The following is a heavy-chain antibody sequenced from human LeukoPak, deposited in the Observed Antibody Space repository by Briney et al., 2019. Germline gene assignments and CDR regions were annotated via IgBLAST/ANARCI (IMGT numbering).Heavy chain of an antibody. CDR2: IYYSGST. D-gene: IGHD3-22*01. CDR3: ARVGNYDSSGYLEAFDI. CDR1: GGSISSYY. J-gene: IGHJ3*02. Sequence: PSESLSLTCTVSGGSISSYYWSWNRQPPGKGLEWIGYIYYSGSTNYNPSLKSRVTISVDTSKNQFSLKLSSVTAADTAVYYCARVGNYDSSGYLEAFDIWGQGPMVAVSS. V-gene: IGHV4-59*01.